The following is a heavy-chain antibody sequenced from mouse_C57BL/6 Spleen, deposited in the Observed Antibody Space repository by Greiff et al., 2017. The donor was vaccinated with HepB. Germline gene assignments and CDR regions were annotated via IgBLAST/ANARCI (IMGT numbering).Heavy chain of an antibody. CDR1: GFTFSSYT. V-gene: IGHV5-9*01. CDR2: ISGGGGNT. J-gene: IGHJ3*01. D-gene: IGHD1-1*01. CDR3: ARPLSSRFAY. Sequence: DVKLVESGGGLVKPGGSLKLSCAASGFTFSSYTMSWVRQTPEKRLEWVATISGGGGNTYYPDSVKGRFTISRDNAKNTLYLQMSSLRSEDTALYYCARPLSSRFAYWGQGTLVTVSA.